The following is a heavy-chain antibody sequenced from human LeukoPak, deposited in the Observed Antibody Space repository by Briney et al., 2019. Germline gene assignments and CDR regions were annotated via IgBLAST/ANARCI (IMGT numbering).Heavy chain of an antibody. CDR1: GCTFSSHA. D-gene: IGHD2/OR15-2a*01. J-gene: IGHJ6*02. CDR3: AKGRYSTPDDGMEV. V-gene: IGHV3-23*01. Sequence: PGGFLRLSWVGSGCTFSSHAMSWVRQAPEKGLEWVSGIYESGQTTHYADSVKGRFSISRDNSKNTLYLQMNSMRDEDTAIYFCAKGRYSTPDDGMEVWGQGTTVIVSS. CDR2: IYESGQTT.